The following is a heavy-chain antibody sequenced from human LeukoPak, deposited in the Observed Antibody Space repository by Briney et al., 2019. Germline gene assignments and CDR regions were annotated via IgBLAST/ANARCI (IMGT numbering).Heavy chain of an antibody. J-gene: IGHJ4*02. Sequence: ASVKVSCKASGGTFSSYAISWVRQAPGQGPEWMGWISGYNGNTNYVQKFQGRVTMTTDTSTSTAYMELRSLRSDDTPVYYCARDLSLGPHHYGEPFDYWGQGTLVTVSP. CDR3: ARDLSLGPHHYGEPFDY. D-gene: IGHD4-17*01. CDR1: GGTFSSYA. V-gene: IGHV1-18*01. CDR2: ISGYNGNT.